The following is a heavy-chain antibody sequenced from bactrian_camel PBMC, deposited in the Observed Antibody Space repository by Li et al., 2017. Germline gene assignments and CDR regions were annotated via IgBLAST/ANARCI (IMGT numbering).Heavy chain of an antibody. D-gene: IGHD5*01. J-gene: IGHJ4*01. CDR3: AAERSRFYWCRPGTDAGYRH. CDR2: IVSDGLA. CDR1: GYTY. Sequence: HVQLVESGGGSVQAGGSLRLSCPASGYTYMGWFRQAPGKEREGVAVIVSDGLAKYADSVKGRFTISQDNAKNTLYLQMNSLKPEDTAMYYCAAERSRFYWCRPGTDAGYRHWGQGTQVTVS. V-gene: IGHV3S53*01.